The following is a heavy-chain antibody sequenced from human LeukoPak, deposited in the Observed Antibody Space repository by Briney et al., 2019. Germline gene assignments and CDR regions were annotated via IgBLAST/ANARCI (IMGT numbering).Heavy chain of an antibody. V-gene: IGHV1-8*01. Sequence: ASVKVSCKASGYTFTSNDINWVRQATGQGLEWMGWMNPNSGNTAYAQKFQGRVTMTRNTSISTAYMELSSLRSEDTAVYYCARGSILLWFGESYGTWGQGTLVTVSS. CDR1: GYTFTSND. CDR2: MNPNSGNT. D-gene: IGHD3-10*01. CDR3: ARGSILLWFGESYGT. J-gene: IGHJ5*02.